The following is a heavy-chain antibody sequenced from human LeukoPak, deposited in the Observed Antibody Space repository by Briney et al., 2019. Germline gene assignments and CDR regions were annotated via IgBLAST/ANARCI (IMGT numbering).Heavy chain of an antibody. CDR1: GGSISSYY. CDR2: IYYSGST. J-gene: IGHJ5*02. CDR3: ARKQEGYCSGGSCYSGWFDP. V-gene: IGHV4-59*01. D-gene: IGHD2-15*01. Sequence: SETLSLTCTVSGGSISSYYWSWIRQLPGKGLEWIGYIYYSGSTNYNPSLKSRVTISVDKSKNQFSLKLSSVTAADTAVYYCARKQEGYCSGGSCYSGWFDPWGQGTLVTVSS.